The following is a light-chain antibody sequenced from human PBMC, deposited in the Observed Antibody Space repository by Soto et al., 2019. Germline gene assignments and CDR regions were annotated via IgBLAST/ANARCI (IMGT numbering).Light chain of an antibody. CDR1: SSDVGGYNY. V-gene: IGLV2-8*01. J-gene: IGLJ3*02. CDR2: EVS. CDR3: SSYAGSGSWV. Sequence: QSALTQPPSASGSPGQSVTISCTGTSSDVGGYNYVSWYQQHPGKAPKLMIYEVSKRPSGVPDRFSGSKSGNTASLTVSGLQAEDEADYYCSSYAGSGSWVFGGGTQLTVL.